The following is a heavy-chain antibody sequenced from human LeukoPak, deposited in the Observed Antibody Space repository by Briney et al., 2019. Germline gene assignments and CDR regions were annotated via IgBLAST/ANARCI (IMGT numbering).Heavy chain of an antibody. V-gene: IGHV3-21*04. J-gene: IGHJ4*02. Sequence: PGGSLRLSCAASGLTFSNYNMNWVRQAPGKGLEWVSYISTSSSYIYYADSVKGRFTISRDNSKNTLYLRMNSLGAEDTAVYYCVYGDYDYWGQGTLVTVS. CDR1: GLTFSNYN. D-gene: IGHD4-17*01. CDR3: VYGDYDY. CDR2: ISTSSSYI.